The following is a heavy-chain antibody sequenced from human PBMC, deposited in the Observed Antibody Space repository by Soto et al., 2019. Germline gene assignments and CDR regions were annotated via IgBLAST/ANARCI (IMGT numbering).Heavy chain of an antibody. CDR1: GGSISSSSYY. V-gene: IGHV4-39*01. CDR3: ARPAREGELRFLEWSGAEYFQH. D-gene: IGHD3-3*01. J-gene: IGHJ1*01. CDR2: IYYSGST. Sequence: QLQLQESGPGLVKPSETLSLTCTVSGGSISSSSYYWGWIRQPPGKGLEWIGSIYYSGSTYYNPSLKSRVTISVDTSKNQFSLKLSSVTAADTAVYYCARPAREGELRFLEWSGAEYFQHWGQGTLVTVSS.